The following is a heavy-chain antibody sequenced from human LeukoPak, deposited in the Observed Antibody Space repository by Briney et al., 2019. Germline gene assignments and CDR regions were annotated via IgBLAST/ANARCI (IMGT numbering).Heavy chain of an antibody. J-gene: IGHJ4*02. V-gene: IGHV4-39*01. CDR2: ISYSGNA. D-gene: IGHD4-11*01. CDR3: ARNLGQTWGTVTTDLWYFDH. CDR1: GASIITTNYY. Sequence: SSETLSPTCTVSGASIITTNYYWGWIRQPPGKGLEWIGSISYSGNAYYNPSLRSRLSISMDASKNQFSLKVRSVTAADTAVYYCARNLGQTWGTVTTDLWYFDHWGQGTLAPVSS.